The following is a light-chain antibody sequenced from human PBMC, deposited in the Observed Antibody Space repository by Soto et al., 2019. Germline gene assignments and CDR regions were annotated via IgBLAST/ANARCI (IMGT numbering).Light chain of an antibody. CDR1: QSISRW. CDR2: DAS. Sequence: IRVTHPPSTLSDSVGDRFTFTCRASQSISRWLAWHQQKPGKAPRLLIYDASNLQSGVPSRFSGSGSGTEFTLTITSLQPDDFATYYCQQYNDYSGMFGQGTKVDIK. V-gene: IGKV1-5*01. J-gene: IGKJ1*01. CDR3: QQYNDYSGM.